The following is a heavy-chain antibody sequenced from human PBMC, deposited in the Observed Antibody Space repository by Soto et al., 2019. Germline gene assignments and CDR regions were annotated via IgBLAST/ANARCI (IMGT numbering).Heavy chain of an antibody. CDR1: GYTFTSYG. V-gene: IGHV1-18*01. CDR3: ARDKVGIVVVPAAPSHYYYYGMDV. J-gene: IGHJ6*02. CDR2: ISAYNGNT. D-gene: IGHD2-2*01. Sequence: ASVKVSCKASGYTFTSYGISWVRQAPGQGLEWMGWISAYNGNTNYAQKLQGRVTMTTDTSTSTAYMELRSLRSDDTAVYYCARDKVGIVVVPAAPSHYYYYGMDVWGQGTTVTVSS.